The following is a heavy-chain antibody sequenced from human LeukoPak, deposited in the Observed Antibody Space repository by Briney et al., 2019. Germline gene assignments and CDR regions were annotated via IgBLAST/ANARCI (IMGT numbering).Heavy chain of an antibody. V-gene: IGHV4-61*02. J-gene: IGHJ4*02. D-gene: IGHD3-22*01. CDR1: GGSISSVSYY. CDR2: IYTSGST. Sequence: PSQTLSLTCTVSGGSISSVSYYWSWIGQPPGKGLQWIGRIYTSGSTNYNPALKSRVTISVDTSKNQFSLKLSSVTAADTAVYHCARGPSPDYYDSSGYYYFDYWGQGTLVTVSS. CDR3: ARGPSPDYYDSSGYYYFDY.